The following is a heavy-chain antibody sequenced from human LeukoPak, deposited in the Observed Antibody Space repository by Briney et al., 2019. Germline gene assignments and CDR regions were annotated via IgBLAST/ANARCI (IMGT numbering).Heavy chain of an antibody. V-gene: IGHV3-7*03. CDR1: GFTFSSYW. J-gene: IGHJ4*02. Sequence: PGGSLRLSCAASGFTFSSYWMSWVRQAPGKGLEWVANIKQDGSEKYYVDSVKGRLTISRDNAKSSLYLQMNSLRAEDTAVYYCARGRSGWFTRAYYFDYWGQGTLVTVSS. CDR2: IKQDGSEK. D-gene: IGHD6-19*01. CDR3: ARGRSGWFTRAYYFDY.